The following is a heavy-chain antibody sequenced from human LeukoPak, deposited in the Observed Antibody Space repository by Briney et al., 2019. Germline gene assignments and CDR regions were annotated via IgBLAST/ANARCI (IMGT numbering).Heavy chain of an antibody. Sequence: SQTLSLTCTVSGGPISSGDYYWSWIRQPPGKGLEWFGYLHYSGNTNYNPSLKSRVTISLDTSKNQFSLKLSSVTAADTAVYYCARGSGWYWFDYWGQGTLVTVSS. J-gene: IGHJ4*02. CDR1: GGPISSGDYY. D-gene: IGHD6-19*01. CDR2: LHYSGNT. CDR3: ARGSGWYWFDY. V-gene: IGHV4-61*08.